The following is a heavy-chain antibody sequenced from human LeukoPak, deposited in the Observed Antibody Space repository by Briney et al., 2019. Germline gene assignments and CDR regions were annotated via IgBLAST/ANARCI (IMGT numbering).Heavy chain of an antibody. CDR2: FSYNVHS. J-gene: IGHJ4*02. V-gene: IGHV4-59*01. CDR1: GASISSYY. Sequence: PSETLSLTCTVSGASISSYYWSWIRQPPGKGLEWVGFFSYNVHSDYNPSLKSRVTISLDTSKNQFSLKLSSVTAADTAVYYCARAGQFISARPITFDYWGQGSLVTVSS. CDR3: ARAGQFISARPITFDY. D-gene: IGHD6-6*01.